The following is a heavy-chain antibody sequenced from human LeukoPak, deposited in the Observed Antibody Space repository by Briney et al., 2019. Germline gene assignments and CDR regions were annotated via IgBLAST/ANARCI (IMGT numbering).Heavy chain of an antibody. D-gene: IGHD3-10*01. CDR1: GFTFSNYW. J-gene: IGHJ4*02. CDR2: IDSDGSDT. Sequence: GGSLRLSCAASGFTFSNYWMHWVRHVPGKGLVWVSYIDSDGSDTTYADSVKGRFTISRDNTKNTLYLHMNSLRAEDTAVYYCARDGDYYGSDLDYWGQGTLVTVSS. CDR3: ARDGDYYGSDLDY. V-gene: IGHV3-74*01.